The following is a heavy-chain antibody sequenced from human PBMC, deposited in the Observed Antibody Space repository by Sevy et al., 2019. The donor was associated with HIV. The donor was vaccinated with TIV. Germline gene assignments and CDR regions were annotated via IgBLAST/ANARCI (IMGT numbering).Heavy chain of an antibody. CDR2: ISSSSSYI. D-gene: IGHD1-26*01. J-gene: IGHJ4*02. Sequence: GGSLRLSCAASGFTFSSYSMNWVRQAPGKGLEWVSSISSSSSYIYYADSVKGRFTISRDNAKNSLYLQMNSLRAEDTAVYYCARDTSGSYRLNYFDYWGQRTLVTVSS. V-gene: IGHV3-21*01. CDR3: ARDTSGSYRLNYFDY. CDR1: GFTFSSYS.